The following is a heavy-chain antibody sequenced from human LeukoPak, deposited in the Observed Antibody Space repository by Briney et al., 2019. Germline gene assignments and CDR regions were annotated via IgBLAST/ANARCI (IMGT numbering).Heavy chain of an antibody. CDR1: GGSISSYY. CDR2: IYSSGST. CDR3: ARGPSGWYEASFDY. J-gene: IGHJ4*02. D-gene: IGHD6-19*01. Sequence: SETLSLTCTVSGGSISSYYWSWIRQPAGKGLEWIGRIYSSGSTNYNPSLKSRVTISVDTSKNQFSLKLSSVTAADTAVYYCARGPSGWYEASFDYWGQGTLVTVSS. V-gene: IGHV4-4*07.